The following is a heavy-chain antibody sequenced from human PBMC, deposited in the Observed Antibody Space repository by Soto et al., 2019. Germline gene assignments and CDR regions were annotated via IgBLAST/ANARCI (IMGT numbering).Heavy chain of an antibody. CDR1: GGSISNSRDY. J-gene: IGHJ4*02. CDR2: IYYSGKT. V-gene: IGHV4-39*01. D-gene: IGHD3-10*01. CDR3: ARRGSGSYSDY. Sequence: SETLSLTCSVSGGSISNSRDYWGWIRQPPGKGLEWIATIYYSGKTYYNPSLKSRVTISVDTSKNQFSLKLSSVTAADTAVYYCARRGSGSYSDYWGQGTLVTVSS.